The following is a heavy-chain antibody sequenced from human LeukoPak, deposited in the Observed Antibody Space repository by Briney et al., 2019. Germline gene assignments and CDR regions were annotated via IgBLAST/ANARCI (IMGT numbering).Heavy chain of an antibody. V-gene: IGHV3-7*01. CDR3: ARDRGYCSGGSCYLNGAFDI. CDR2: IKQDGSEK. D-gene: IGHD2-15*01. CDR1: GFTFSSYW. J-gene: IGHJ3*02. Sequence: GGSLRLSCAASGFTFSSYWMSWVRQAPGKGLEWVANIKQDGSEKYCVDSVKGRFTISRDNAKNSLYLQMNSLRAEDTAVYYCARDRGYCSGGSCYLNGAFDIWGQGTMVTVSS.